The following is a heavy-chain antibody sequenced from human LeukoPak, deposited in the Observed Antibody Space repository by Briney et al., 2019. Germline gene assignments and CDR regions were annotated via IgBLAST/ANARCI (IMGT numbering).Heavy chain of an antibody. CDR1: GGSISSYY. D-gene: IGHD3-9*01. J-gene: IGHJ5*02. CDR3: ARGGDILTGYYSGWFDP. V-gene: IGHV4-59*01. CDR2: IYYSGST. Sequence: SETLSLTCTVSGGSISSYYWSWIRQPPGKGLEWIGYIYYSGSTNYNPSLKSRVTISVDTSKNQFSLKLSSVTAADTAVYYCARGGDILTGYYSGWFDPWGQGTLVAVSS.